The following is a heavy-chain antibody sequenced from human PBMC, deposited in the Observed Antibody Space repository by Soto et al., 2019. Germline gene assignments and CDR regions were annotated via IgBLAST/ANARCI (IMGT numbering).Heavy chain of an antibody. CDR3: AKSGGVTVNG. Sequence: GGSLRLSCAASGFTFSSYGMHWVRQAPGKGLEWVAVISYDGSNKYYADSVKGRFTISRDNSKNTLYLQMNSLGAEDTAVYYCAKSGGVTVNGWGQGTLVTVSS. V-gene: IGHV3-30*18. J-gene: IGHJ4*02. CDR1: GFTFSSYG. CDR2: ISYDGSNK. D-gene: IGHD3-16*02.